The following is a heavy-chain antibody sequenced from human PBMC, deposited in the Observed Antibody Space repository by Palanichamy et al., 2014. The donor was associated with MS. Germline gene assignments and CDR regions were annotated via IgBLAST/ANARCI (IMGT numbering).Heavy chain of an antibody. CDR3: ARQTGYSYGAIDY. D-gene: IGHD5-18*01. J-gene: IGHJ4*02. CDR2: IYPGDSDI. V-gene: IGHV5-51*01. Sequence: EVQLVQSGAEVKKTRGRSLKISCKTSGYTFTNYWIAWVRQVPGKGLEWMGIIYPGDSDIRYSPSFQGQVTISAAKSISTAYLQWSSLKASDTAMYYCARQTGYSYGAIDYWGQGTLVTVSS. CDR1: GYTFTNYW.